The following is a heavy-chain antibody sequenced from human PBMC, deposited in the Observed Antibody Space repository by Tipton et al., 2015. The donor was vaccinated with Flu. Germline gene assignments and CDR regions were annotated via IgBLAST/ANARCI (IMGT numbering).Heavy chain of an antibody. CDR2: INHSGST. CDR3: ARYSSRLQLGNWFDP. D-gene: IGHD5-24*01. CDR1: GGSFSGYY. Sequence: TLSLTCAVYGGSFSGYYWSWIRQPPGKGLEWIGEINHSGSTNYNPSLKSRVTISVDTSKNQFSLKLSSVTAADTAVYYCARYSSRLQLGNWFDPWGQGTLVTVSS. V-gene: IGHV4-34*01. J-gene: IGHJ5*02.